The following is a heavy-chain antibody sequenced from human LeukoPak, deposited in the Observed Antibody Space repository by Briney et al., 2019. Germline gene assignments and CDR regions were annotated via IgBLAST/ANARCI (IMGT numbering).Heavy chain of an antibody. CDR1: GGSISSGGYY. V-gene: IGHV4-39*07. CDR3: ARTTYVVVPAAIVFYFDY. Sequence: SETLSLTCTVSGGSISSGGYYWSWIRQHPGKGLEWIGEINHSGSTNYNPSLKSRVTISVDTSKNQFSLKLSSVTAADTAVYYCARTTYVVVPAAIVFYFDYWGQGTLVTVSS. CDR2: INHSGST. J-gene: IGHJ4*02. D-gene: IGHD2-2*01.